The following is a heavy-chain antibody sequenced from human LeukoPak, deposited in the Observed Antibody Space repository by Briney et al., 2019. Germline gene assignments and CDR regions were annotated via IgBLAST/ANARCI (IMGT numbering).Heavy chain of an antibody. CDR1: GFIVSDNY. Sequence: GGSLRLSCAASGFIVSDNYMSWVRQAPGQGLEWVSVIYSGGSTYYADSVKGRFTISRDNSKNTVFLQLNRLRAEDTAVYYCARYHYDSSGYPYYFDYWGQGTLVTVSS. V-gene: IGHV3-53*01. CDR2: IYSGGST. D-gene: IGHD3-22*01. CDR3: ARYHYDSSGYPYYFDY. J-gene: IGHJ4*02.